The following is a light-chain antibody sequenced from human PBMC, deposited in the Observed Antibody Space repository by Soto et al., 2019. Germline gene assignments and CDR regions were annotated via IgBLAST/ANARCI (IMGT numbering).Light chain of an antibody. CDR2: GAS. V-gene: IGKV3D-15*01. CDR1: QSVGSN. Sequence: IVMTQSPDTLSVSPGERATLFCRASQSVGSNLGWYQQKPGQAPRLLIYGASTRATGTPGRFSGSGSGTDFTLTISSLEAEDFAVYYCQQRSNWPPEITFGQGTRLEIK. J-gene: IGKJ5*01. CDR3: QQRSNWPPEIT.